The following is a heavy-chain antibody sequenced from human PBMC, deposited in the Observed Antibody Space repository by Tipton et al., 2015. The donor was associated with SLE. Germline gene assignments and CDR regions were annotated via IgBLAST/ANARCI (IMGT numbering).Heavy chain of an antibody. CDR2: IKCDGSEK. CDR1: GFTFSSSW. Sequence: GSLRLSCAASGFTFSSSWVHWVCQAPEKGQEWVADIKCDGSEKYYVDSVKGRLTISRDNAKNSLYMQVNSLRAEDMTVYDCVPCIAAGGSALPPPRGQGTLVTVSS. J-gene: IGHJ5*02. D-gene: IGHD6-13*01. CDR3: VPCIAAGGSALPPP. V-gene: IGHV3-52*02.